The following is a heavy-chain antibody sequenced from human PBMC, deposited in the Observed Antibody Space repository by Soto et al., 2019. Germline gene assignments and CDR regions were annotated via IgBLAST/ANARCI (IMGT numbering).Heavy chain of an antibody. J-gene: IGHJ4*02. Sequence: QVQLVQSGAEVKKPGASVKVSCKASGYTFSTGYIDWVRLATGQGLEWMGSMNPNSGNTEYAQKFQGRVTMTRDTSISTFYMELSSLRSEDTAIYYCARTMGGIAAAGNDYWGQGTLVTVSS. D-gene: IGHD6-13*01. V-gene: IGHV1-8*01. CDR2: MNPNSGNT. CDR1: GYTFSTGY. CDR3: ARTMGGIAAAGNDY.